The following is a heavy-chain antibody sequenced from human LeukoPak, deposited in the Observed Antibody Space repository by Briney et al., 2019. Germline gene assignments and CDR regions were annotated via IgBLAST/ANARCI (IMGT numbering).Heavy chain of an antibody. J-gene: IGHJ3*02. V-gene: IGHV4-39*07. CDR3: ARDRRGLGHDAFDI. Sequence: PSETLSLTCTVSGGSISSSSYYWGWIRQPPGKGLGWIGSIYYSGSTYYNPSLKSRVTISVDTSKNQFSLKLSSVTAADTAVYYCARDRRGLGHDAFDIWGQGTMVTVSS. CDR2: IYYSGST. D-gene: IGHD3-10*01. CDR1: GGSISSSSYY.